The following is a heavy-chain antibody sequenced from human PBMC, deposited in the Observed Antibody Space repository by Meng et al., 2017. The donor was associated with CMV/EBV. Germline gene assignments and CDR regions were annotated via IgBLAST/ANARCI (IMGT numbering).Heavy chain of an antibody. CDR1: GFTFSSYS. CDR3: ARPNLFGVVDY. D-gene: IGHD3-3*01. J-gene: IGHJ4*02. CDR2: ISSSSSYI. V-gene: IGHV3-21*01. Sequence: GESLKISCAASGFTFSSYSMNWVRQAPGKGLEWVSSISSSSSYIYYADSVKGRFTISRDNAKNSLYLQKNSLRAEDTAVYYCARPNLFGVVDYWGQGTLVTVSS.